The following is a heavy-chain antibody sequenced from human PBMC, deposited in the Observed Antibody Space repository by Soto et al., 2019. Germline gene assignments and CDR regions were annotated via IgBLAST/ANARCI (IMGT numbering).Heavy chain of an antibody. V-gene: IGHV3-23*01. J-gene: IGHJ4*02. Sequence: GGSLRLSCAASGFTFSSYGMSWVRQAPGKGLEWVSAISGSGASTFHADSVKGRFTVSRDRSENTLFLQMSNLRAEDTAVYYCARGSATWYRKGDYWGQGTLVTVSS. CDR3: ARGSATWYRKGDY. CDR2: ISGSGAST. D-gene: IGHD6-13*01. CDR1: GFTFSSYG.